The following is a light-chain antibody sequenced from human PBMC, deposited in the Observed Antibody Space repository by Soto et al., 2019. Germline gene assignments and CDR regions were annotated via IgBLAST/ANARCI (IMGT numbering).Light chain of an antibody. CDR2: GAS. V-gene: IGKV3-20*01. J-gene: IGKJ1*01. Sequence: EIVLTQSPGTLSLSPGERATLSCRASQSVSTRSLAWYQQKPGQAPRLLISGASSRAADIPDRFSGSGSGTDFTLTINRLEHEDFAVYYCQQYDSSPRTFGQGPKVDIK. CDR3: QQYDSSPRT. CDR1: QSVSTRS.